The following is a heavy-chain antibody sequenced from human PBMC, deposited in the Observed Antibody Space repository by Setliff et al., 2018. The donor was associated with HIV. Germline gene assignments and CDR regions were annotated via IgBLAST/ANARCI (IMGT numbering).Heavy chain of an antibody. CDR3: ARGEPTILVVPAAFFDY. V-gene: IGHV3-23*01. Sequence: GSLRLSCAVSGFTFSTYAMSWVRQAPGKGLEWVSTISAGGGSTYYADSVKGRFTISRDNSKNTLDLQMNSLRAEDTAVYYCARGEPTILVVPAAFFDYWGQGTLVTVSS. CDR1: GFTFSTYA. CDR2: ISAGGGST. D-gene: IGHD2-2*01. J-gene: IGHJ4*02.